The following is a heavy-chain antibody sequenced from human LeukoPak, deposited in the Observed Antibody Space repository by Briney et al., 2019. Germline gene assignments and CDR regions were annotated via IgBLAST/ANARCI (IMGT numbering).Heavy chain of an antibody. J-gene: IGHJ3*02. V-gene: IGHV4-39*01. Sequence: SETLSLTCTVSGGSISSSSYYWGWIRQPPGKGLEWIGIIYYSGSTYYNPSLKSRVTISGDTSKNQVSLKLSSVTAADTAVYYCARYGGSAFDIWGQGTMVTVSS. CDR2: IYYSGST. D-gene: IGHD4-23*01. CDR3: ARYGGSAFDI. CDR1: GGSISSSSYY.